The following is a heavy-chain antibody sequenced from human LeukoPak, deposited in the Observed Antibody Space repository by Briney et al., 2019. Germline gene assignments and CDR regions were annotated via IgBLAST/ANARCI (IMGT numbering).Heavy chain of an antibody. CDR2: LDDRGST. J-gene: IGHJ4*02. D-gene: IGHD1-26*01. V-gene: IGHV4-59*08. CDR3: TRHLVGATVFSQ. Sequence: PSETLSLTCTVSGGSISSYYWSWIRQPPGRGLEWIGYLDDRGSTSYSPSLKSRVTISADTSKYYFSLRLRSVTAADTAVYYCTRHLVGATVFSQWGQGTLVTLST. CDR1: GGSISSYY.